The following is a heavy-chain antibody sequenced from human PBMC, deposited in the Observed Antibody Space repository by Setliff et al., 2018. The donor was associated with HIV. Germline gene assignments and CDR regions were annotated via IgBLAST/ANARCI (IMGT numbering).Heavy chain of an antibody. Sequence: SETLSLTCTVSGGSLSSSNYYCGWIRQPPGKGLEWIGSIYYSGNTYYNPSLKSRVTMSGDTSKKQFSLKLRAVTAADSAVYYCARQGRPGDFDSWGQGTLVTVSS. CDR2: IYYSGNT. CDR3: ARQGRPGDFDS. CDR1: GGSLSSSNYY. V-gene: IGHV4-39*01. J-gene: IGHJ4*02. D-gene: IGHD7-27*01.